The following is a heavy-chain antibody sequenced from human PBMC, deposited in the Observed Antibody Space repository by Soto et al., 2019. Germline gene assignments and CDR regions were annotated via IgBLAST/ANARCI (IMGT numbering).Heavy chain of an antibody. D-gene: IGHD4-17*01. V-gene: IGHV4-59*01. Sequence: PSETLSLTCTVSGGSMRSYYWTWIRQPPGKGLEWIGHVSYTGTTNYNPSLKSRLSISVDMSSHRLSLRLTSLTPADTATYFCERDRDFGEYDSWGHGTLVTVSS. CDR2: VSYTGTT. CDR1: GGSMRSYY. J-gene: IGHJ5*01. CDR3: ERDRDFGEYDS.